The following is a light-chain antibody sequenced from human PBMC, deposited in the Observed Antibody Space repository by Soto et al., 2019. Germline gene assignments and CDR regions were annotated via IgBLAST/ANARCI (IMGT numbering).Light chain of an antibody. CDR2: DAS. CDR1: QSGNY. V-gene: IGKV3-11*01. Sequence: EDVLTQSPATLSLSPGERATLSCRASQSGNYLAWYQQKPGQAPRLLIYDASNRAAGIPARFSGSGSGTDFTLTISSLEPEDFAVYYCKQRTCGQGTRLEIK. CDR3: KQRT. J-gene: IGKJ5*01.